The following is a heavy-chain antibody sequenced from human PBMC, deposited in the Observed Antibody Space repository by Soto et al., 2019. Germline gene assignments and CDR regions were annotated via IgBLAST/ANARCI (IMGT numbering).Heavy chain of an antibody. Sequence: QVQLQQWGAGLLKPSETLSLTCAVYGGSFSGYYWSWIRQPPGKGLEWIGEINHSGSTNYNPSLKSRVTISVDTSKNQFSLKLSSVTAADTAVYYCARNCRIAAAGTFVGIVGAQAHYGMDVWGQGTTVTVSS. D-gene: IGHD6-13*01. CDR3: ARNCRIAAAGTFVGIVGAQAHYGMDV. J-gene: IGHJ6*02. CDR1: GGSFSGYY. CDR2: INHSGST. V-gene: IGHV4-34*01.